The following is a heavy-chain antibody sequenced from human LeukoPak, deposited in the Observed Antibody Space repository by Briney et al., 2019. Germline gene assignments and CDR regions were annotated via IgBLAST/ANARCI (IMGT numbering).Heavy chain of an antibody. CDR2: INSRSSTI. V-gene: IGHV3-48*04. CDR1: RFTFSNYG. D-gene: IGHD1-26*01. CDR3: AREVVGATSGDY. Sequence: GGSLRLSCAASRFTFSNYGVNWVRQAPGKGLEWVSYINSRSSTIYYADSVRGRFTISRDNAKNSLYLQMNSLRAEDTAMYYCAREVVGATSGDYWGQGTLVTVSS. J-gene: IGHJ4*02.